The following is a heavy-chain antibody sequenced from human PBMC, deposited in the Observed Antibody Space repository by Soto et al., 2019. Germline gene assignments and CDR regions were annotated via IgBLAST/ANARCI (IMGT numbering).Heavy chain of an antibody. D-gene: IGHD2-15*01. V-gene: IGHV1-69*13. J-gene: IGHJ6*01. CDR3: ARALGYCSGGSCYPTYYYYGMEV. CDR2: IIPIFGTA. Sequence: SVKVSCKASGCTFSSYAISWVRQAPGQGLEWMGGIIPIFGTANYAQKFQGRVTITADESTSTAYMELSSLRSEDTAVYYCARALGYCSGGSCYPTYYYYGMEVWGQRTTVIVSS. CDR1: GCTFSSYA.